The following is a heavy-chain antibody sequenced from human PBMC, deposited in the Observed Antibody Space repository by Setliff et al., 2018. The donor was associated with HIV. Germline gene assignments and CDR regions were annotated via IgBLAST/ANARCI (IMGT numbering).Heavy chain of an antibody. V-gene: IGHV1-46*01. CDR1: GYTFTSYI. CDR3: AREFPGGTKGFDY. J-gene: IGHJ4*02. Sequence: ASVKVSCKASGYTFTSYILHWVRQAAGQGLEWVGRIAPSSGGIHYAQKFQDRVTMTRDTSTSTVYMDLSRLRSEDTAVYYYAREFPGGTKGFDYWGQGTLVTV. CDR2: IAPSSGGI. D-gene: IGHD1-1*01.